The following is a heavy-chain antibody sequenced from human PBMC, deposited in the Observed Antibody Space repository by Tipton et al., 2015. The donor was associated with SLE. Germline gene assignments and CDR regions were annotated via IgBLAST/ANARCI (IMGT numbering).Heavy chain of an antibody. J-gene: IGHJ6*02. D-gene: IGHD3-10*01. Sequence: TLSLTCIVSGGSISSSSYYWGWIRQPPGKGLEWIGSIYYSGSTYYNPSLKSRVTISVDTSKNQFSLKLSSVTAADTAVYYCARSSPKYYYYYGMDVWGQGTTVTVSS. CDR3: ARSSPKYYYYYGMDV. V-gene: IGHV4-39*01. CDR1: GGSISSSSYY. CDR2: IYYSGST.